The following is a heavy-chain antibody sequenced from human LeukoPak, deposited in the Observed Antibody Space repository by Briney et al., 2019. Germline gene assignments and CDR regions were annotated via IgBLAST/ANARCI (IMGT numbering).Heavy chain of an antibody. D-gene: IGHD6-19*01. J-gene: IGHJ4*02. CDR2: ISGSGGST. V-gene: IGHV3-23*01. CDR1: GFTFSSYA. Sequence: GGSLRLFCAASGFTFSSYAMSWVRQAPGKGLESFSGISGSGGSTYYAESVKGRFTISRDNSKNTLYMQMNSLRAEEPAVYYCAKDRIEIAVAAPSPVDYWGQRTLVSVSS. CDR3: AKDRIEIAVAAPSPVDY.